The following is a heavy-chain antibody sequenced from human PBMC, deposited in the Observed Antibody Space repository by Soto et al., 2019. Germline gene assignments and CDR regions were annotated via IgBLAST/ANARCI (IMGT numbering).Heavy chain of an antibody. V-gene: IGHV3-23*01. CDR3: AKDRFSIFGSGTHAFGG. CDR1: GLTFYSYA. Sequence: GGSLRLSCAASGLTFYSYAMTWVRQAPGKGLEWVAAISGSGGDTYYADSVKGRFTISRDNSRNMLYVHMNRLRSADTALYYCAKDRFSIFGSGTHAFGGWGQGTLVTVSS. J-gene: IGHJ1*01. D-gene: IGHD3-3*01. CDR2: ISGSGGDT.